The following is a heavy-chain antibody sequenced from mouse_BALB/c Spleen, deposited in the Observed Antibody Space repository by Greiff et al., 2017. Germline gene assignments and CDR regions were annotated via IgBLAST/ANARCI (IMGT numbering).Heavy chain of an antibody. J-gene: IGHJ3*01. CDR3: ALHRYDGTWFAY. D-gene: IGHD2-14*01. Sequence: VHVKQSGAELVKPGASVKLSCTASGFNIKDTYMHWVKQRPEQGLEWIGRIDPANGNTKYDPKFQGKATITADTSSNTAYLQLSSLTSEDTAVYYCALHRYDGTWFAYWGQGTLVTVSA. V-gene: IGHV14-3*02. CDR1: GFNIKDTY. CDR2: IDPANGNT.